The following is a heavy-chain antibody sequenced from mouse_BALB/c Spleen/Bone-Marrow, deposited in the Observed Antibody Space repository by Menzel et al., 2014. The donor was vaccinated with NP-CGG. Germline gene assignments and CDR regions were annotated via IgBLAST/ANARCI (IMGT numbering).Heavy chain of an antibody. V-gene: IGHV1-9*01. CDR3: ARTGTDWYFDV. J-gene: IGHJ1*01. CDR1: GYRFSSYW. CDR2: ILPGSGST. Sequence: QVQLQQSGAELMKPGASVKISCKATGYRFSSYWIEWVKQRPGHGFEWIGGILPGSGSTNYNEKFKGKGTFTADTSSNTAYMQPSRLSAEDSAVYYCARTGTDWYFDVWGAGTTVTVSS. D-gene: IGHD4-1*01.